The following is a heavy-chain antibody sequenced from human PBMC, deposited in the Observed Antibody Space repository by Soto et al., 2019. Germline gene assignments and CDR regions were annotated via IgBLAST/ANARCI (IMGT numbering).Heavy chain of an antibody. CDR1: GFTFIRYI. D-gene: IGHD2-2*01. J-gene: IGHJ6*03. V-gene: IGHV3-48*01. CDR3: TRSAYMDV. Sequence: GGSLRLSCAASGFTFIRYIINWVRQAPGKGLEWVSYISSGSSTIYYADSVKGRFTISGDNAKNSLYLQMDSLRAEDTAVYYATRSAYMDVWGTGTTVTVSS. CDR2: ISSGSSTI.